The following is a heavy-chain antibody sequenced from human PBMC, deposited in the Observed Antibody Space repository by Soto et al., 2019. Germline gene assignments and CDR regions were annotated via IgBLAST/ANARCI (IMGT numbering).Heavy chain of an antibody. CDR2: INGDASST. V-gene: IGHV3-74*01. J-gene: IGHJ6*02. CDR3: ARDRSYAMEV. Sequence: LRLSCEASGFSIRDYWMHWVRQAPGEGLVWVSCINGDASSTTYADSVKGRFTISRDDAKNTVYLQMTSLRAEDTAVYFCARDRSYAMEVWGQGTRVTVSS. CDR1: GFSIRDYW.